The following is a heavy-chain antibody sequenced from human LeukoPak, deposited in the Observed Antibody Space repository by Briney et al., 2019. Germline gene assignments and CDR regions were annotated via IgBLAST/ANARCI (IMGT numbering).Heavy chain of an antibody. J-gene: IGHJ4*02. Sequence: GGSLRLSCTASGFTFSDYWMTWVRQAPGKGPEWVANIKQDGSQRYYVDSVRGRFTISRGNAKNSLFLQMNGLRAEDTAVYYCARRGGSSSRRSPIDYWGQGTLVTVSS. CDR1: GFTFSDYW. V-gene: IGHV3-7*01. CDR2: IKQDGSQR. CDR3: ARRGGSSSRRSPIDY. D-gene: IGHD6-6*01.